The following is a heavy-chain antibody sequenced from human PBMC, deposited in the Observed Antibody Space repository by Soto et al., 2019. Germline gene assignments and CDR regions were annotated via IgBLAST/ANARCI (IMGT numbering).Heavy chain of an antibody. CDR3: SRENWFQDY. Sequence: ESLRLSCAASGFTFTTYYMTWVRQAPGKGLEWVASIKNDGSEQYYVDSVKGRFTISRDNAKNSLYLQMNSLRAGDTALYYCSRENWFQDYWGQGTLVTVSS. CDR1: GFTFTTYY. CDR2: IKNDGSEQ. D-gene: IGHD3-10*01. J-gene: IGHJ4*02. V-gene: IGHV3-7*03.